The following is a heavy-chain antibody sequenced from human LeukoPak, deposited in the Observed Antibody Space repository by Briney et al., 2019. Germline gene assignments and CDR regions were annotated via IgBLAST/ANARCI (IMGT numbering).Heavy chain of an antibody. CDR1: GGSITRSPYY. CDR3: ASGEATRSGHDF. D-gene: IGHD2-15*01. CDR2: IYFSGST. J-gene: IGHJ4*02. V-gene: IGHV4-39*02. Sequence: SETLSLTCTVSGGSITRSPYYWGRIRQPPGKGLKWIGSIYFSGSTYYDPSLKSRVTISVDASKNHFSLKLNSMTAADTAVYYCASGEATRSGHDFWGQGTLVTVSS.